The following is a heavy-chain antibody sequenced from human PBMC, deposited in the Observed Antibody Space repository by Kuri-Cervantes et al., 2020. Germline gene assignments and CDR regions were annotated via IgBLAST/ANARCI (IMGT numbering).Heavy chain of an antibody. J-gene: IGHJ4*02. CDR3: ARASYYDSSGYYGGGTPFDY. Sequence: GSLRLSCAVSGGSVSSSNWWSWVRQPPGKGLEYIGEIFHSGSANYNPSLRGRVTISLDKSKNQFSLNLTSVTAADTAVYYCARASYYDSSGYYGGGTPFDYWGQGTLVTVSS. V-gene: IGHV4-4*02. CDR1: GGSVSSSNW. D-gene: IGHD3-22*01. CDR2: IFHSGSA.